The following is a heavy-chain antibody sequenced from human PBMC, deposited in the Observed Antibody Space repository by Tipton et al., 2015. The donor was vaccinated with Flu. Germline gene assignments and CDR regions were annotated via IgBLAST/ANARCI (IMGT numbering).Heavy chain of an antibody. CDR2: ISSSSSTI. Sequence: SLRLSCAASGFTFSSYSMNWVRQAPGKGLEWVSYISSSSSTIYYADSVKGRFTISRDNAKNSLYLQMNSLRAEDTAVYYCARGMYSGSYYHSNYFDYWGQGTLVTVSS. CDR3: ARGMYSGSYYHSNYFDY. CDR1: GFTFSSYS. J-gene: IGHJ4*02. V-gene: IGHV3-48*04. D-gene: IGHD1-26*01.